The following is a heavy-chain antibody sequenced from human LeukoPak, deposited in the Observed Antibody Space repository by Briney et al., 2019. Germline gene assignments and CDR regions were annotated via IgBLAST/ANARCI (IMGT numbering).Heavy chain of an antibody. CDR1: GFTVSSNY. CDR3: ARDVTGDFYYGMDV. D-gene: IGHD7-27*01. V-gene: IGHV3-53*01. J-gene: IGHJ6*02. CDR2: IYSGGST. Sequence: GGSLRLSCAASGFTVSSNYMSWVRQAPGKGLEWVSVIYSGGSTYYADSVKGRFTISRDNSKNTPYLQMNSLRAEDTAVYYCARDVTGDFYYGMDVWGQGTTVTVSS.